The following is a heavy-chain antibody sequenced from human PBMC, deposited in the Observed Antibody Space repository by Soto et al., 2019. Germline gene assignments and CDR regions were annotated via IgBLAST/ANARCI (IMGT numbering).Heavy chain of an antibody. CDR2: ISYDGSYK. CDR1: GFPFSING. J-gene: IGHJ6*02. CDR3: ASKHTYNYGADV. Sequence: HPGGSLRLSCAASGFPFSINGMHLVRQAPGKGLEWVTFISYDGSYKYYADSVKGRFTISRDNSKNTLYLQMNTLRPEDMAVYYCASKHTYNYGADVWGQGTTVTVSS. V-gene: IGHV3-30*03.